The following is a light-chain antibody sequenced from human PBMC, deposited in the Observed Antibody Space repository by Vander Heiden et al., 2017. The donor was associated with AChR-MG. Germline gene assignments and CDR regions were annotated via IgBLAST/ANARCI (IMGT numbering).Light chain of an antibody. Sequence: SSELTQDRAVSVALGTPVRITCQGDSLRSYYANWYQQKPGQAPVLVMYGKNNRPSGIPDRFSGSSSGNTAALTFTGAQAEDEADYYCNSRDSSGYQYVFGSGTNVTVL. CDR3: NSRDSSGYQYV. J-gene: IGLJ1*01. CDR1: SLRSYY. V-gene: IGLV3-19*01. CDR2: GKN.